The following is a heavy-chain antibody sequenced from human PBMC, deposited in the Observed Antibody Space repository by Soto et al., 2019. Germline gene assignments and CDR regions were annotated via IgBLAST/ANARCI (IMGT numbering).Heavy chain of an antibody. CDR2: ISYDGSNK. V-gene: IGHV3-30*18. D-gene: IGHD6-25*01. CDR1: GFTFSSYG. J-gene: IGHJ4*02. Sequence: QVQLVESGGGVVQPGRSLRLSCAASGFTFSSYGMHWVRQAPGKGLEWVAVISYDGSNKYYADSVKGRFTISRDNSKNTLYLQINSLRAEDTAVYYCAKDGRLEMARFDYWGQGTLVTVSS. CDR3: AKDGRLEMARFDY.